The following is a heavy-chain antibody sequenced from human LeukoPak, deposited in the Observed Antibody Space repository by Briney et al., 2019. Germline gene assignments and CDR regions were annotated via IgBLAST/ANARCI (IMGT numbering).Heavy chain of an antibody. Sequence: PSETLSLTCAVYGGSFSGYYWSWIRQPPGKGLEWIGEINHSGSTNYNPSLKSRVTISVDTSKNQFSLKLSSVTAADTAVYYCARAADYDILTGSTPGDYWGQGTLVTVSS. CDR1: GGSFSGYY. CDR2: INHSGST. J-gene: IGHJ4*02. D-gene: IGHD3-9*01. CDR3: ARAADYDILTGSTPGDY. V-gene: IGHV4-34*01.